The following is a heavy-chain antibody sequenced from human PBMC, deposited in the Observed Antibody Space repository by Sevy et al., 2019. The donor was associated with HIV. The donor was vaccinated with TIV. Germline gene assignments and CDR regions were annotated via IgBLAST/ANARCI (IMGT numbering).Heavy chain of an antibody. V-gene: IGHV3-23*01. CDR2: ISGSGDNT. D-gene: IGHD2-2*01. J-gene: IGHJ6*02. CDR3: AKFGWSMEVPAVLGRRRNYYYGMDV. Sequence: GGSLRLSCAASGFTFSTYAMSWVRQAPGKGLEWVSTISGSGDNTYYADSVMGRFTISRDNSKNTLFLQMNSLRAEDTAVFYCAKFGWSMEVPAVLGRRRNYYYGMDVWGQGTTVTVSS. CDR1: GFTFSTYA.